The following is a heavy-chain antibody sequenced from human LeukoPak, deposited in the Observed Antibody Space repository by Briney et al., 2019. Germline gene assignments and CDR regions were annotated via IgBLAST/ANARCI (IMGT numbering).Heavy chain of an antibody. CDR1: GYSFTSYW. J-gene: IGHJ3*02. CDR2: IYPGDSDT. V-gene: IGHV5-51*01. D-gene: IGHD3-3*01. Sequence: GESLKISCKGSGYSFTSYWIGRVRQMPGKGLEWMGIIYPGDSDTRYSPSFQGQVTISADKSISTAYLQWSSLKASDTAMYYCASPTPTYYDFWSGYPTTDAFDIWGQGTMVTVSS. CDR3: ASPTPTYYDFWSGYPTTDAFDI.